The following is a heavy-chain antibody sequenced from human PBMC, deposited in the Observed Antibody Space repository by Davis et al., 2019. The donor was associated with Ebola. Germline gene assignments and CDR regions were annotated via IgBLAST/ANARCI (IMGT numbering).Heavy chain of an antibody. D-gene: IGHD2-21*01. CDR1: GYTFTSYT. Sequence: ASVKVSCKASGYTFTSYTMTWVRPAPGKGLVWMGWINTNTGKPTYAQGFTGRFVFSLDTSVSTAYLQISSLTAEDTAVYYCASPYCAWGQGTLVTVSS. V-gene: IGHV7-4-1*02. CDR2: INTNTGKP. J-gene: IGHJ5*02. CDR3: ASPYCA.